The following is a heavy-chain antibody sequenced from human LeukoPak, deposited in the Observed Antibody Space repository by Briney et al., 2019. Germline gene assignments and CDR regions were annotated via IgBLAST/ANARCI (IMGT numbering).Heavy chain of an antibody. J-gene: IGHJ4*02. D-gene: IGHD6-19*01. CDR3: ARGKLQQWLVRLDYFDY. CDR2: IYYSGST. V-gene: IGHV4-59*01. Sequence: SETLSLTCTVSGGSISSYYWSWIRQPPGKGLEWIGYIYYSGSTNYNPSLKSRVTISVDTSKNQFSLKLSSVTAADTAVYYCARGKLQQWLVRLDYFDYWGQGTLVTVSS. CDR1: GGSISSYY.